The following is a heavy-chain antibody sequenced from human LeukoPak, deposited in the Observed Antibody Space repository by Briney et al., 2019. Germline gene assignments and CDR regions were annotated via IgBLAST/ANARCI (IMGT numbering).Heavy chain of an antibody. Sequence: PSETLSLTCTVSGGSISSYYWSWIRQPAGKGLEWIGRIYTSGSTNYNPSLKCRVTISLDTSKNQFSLKVTSVTAADTAVYYCASSEWELRGMAIDYWGQGTLVTVSS. J-gene: IGHJ4*02. CDR1: GGSISSYY. D-gene: IGHD1-26*01. CDR2: IYTSGST. V-gene: IGHV4-4*07. CDR3: ASSEWELRGMAIDY.